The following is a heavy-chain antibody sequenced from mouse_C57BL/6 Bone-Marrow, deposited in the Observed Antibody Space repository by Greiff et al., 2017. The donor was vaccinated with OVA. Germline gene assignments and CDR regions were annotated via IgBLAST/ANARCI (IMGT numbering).Heavy chain of an antibody. D-gene: IGHD1-1*01. V-gene: IGHV1-50*01. CDR2: IDPSDSYT. Sequence: QVQLQQPGAELVKPGASVKLSCKASGYTFTSYWMQWVKQRPGQGLEWIGEIDPSDSYTNYNQKFKGKATLTVDTSSSTAYMQRSSLTSEDSAVYYCTRITPVVARFDNGGRGNTLTVSA. J-gene: IGHJ2*01. CDR1: GYTFTSYW. CDR3: TRITPVVARFDN.